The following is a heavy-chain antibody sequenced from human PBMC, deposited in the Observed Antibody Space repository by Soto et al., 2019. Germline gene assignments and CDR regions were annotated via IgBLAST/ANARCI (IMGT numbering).Heavy chain of an antibody. Sequence: QVQLVQSGAEVKKPGASVKVSCKASGYTFTGYYMHWVRQAPGQGLEWMGWINPNSGGTNYAQKFKVWVTMTRDTSINTAYRELSRRRSDDTAVYYCARYCENDAFDIWGQETMVTLSS. V-gene: IGHV1-2*04. J-gene: IGHJ3*02. CDR3: ARYCENDAFDI. CDR2: INPNSGGT. CDR1: GYTFTGYY. D-gene: IGHD2-8*02.